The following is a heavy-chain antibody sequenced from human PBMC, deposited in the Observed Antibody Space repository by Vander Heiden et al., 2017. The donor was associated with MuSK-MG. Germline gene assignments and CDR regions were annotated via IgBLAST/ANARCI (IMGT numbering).Heavy chain of an antibody. D-gene: IGHD3-9*01. CDR3: ARDHYDSWTGYYMGWDY. CDR1: GFTFGSYK. CDR2: ISDGGSTI. V-gene: IGHV3-48*03. Sequence: EVQLVESGGGLVQPGGSLGLSCAASGFTFGSYKMNWGSQAPGKGLEWVADISDGGSTIYYADSVKGRFTISRDNAKNSLYLQMNSLRAEETAIDYCARDHYDSWTGYYMGWDYWCQGTMVTVSS. J-gene: IGHJ4*02.